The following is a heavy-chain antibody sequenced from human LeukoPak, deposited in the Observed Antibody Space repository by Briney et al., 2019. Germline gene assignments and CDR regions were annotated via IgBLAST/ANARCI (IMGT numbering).Heavy chain of an antibody. CDR1: GGTFGSYA. CDR2: IIPIFGTA. J-gene: IGHJ4*02. Sequence: ASVKVSCKASGGTFGSYAISWVRQAPGQGLDWMGGIIPIFGTANYAQKFQGRVTITTVESTSTAYMELSSLRSEDTAVYYCARGGVLNGFDYWGQGTLVTVSS. CDR3: ARGGVLNGFDY. V-gene: IGHV1-69*05. D-gene: IGHD2/OR15-2a*01.